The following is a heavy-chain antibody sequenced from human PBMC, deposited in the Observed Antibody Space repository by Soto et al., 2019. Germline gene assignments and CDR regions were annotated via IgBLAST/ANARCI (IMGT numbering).Heavy chain of an antibody. CDR1: GFTFRSYW. CDR3: TRDGVQMDRPYKMDV. D-gene: IGHD1-20*01. CDR2: ISNDGSTT. V-gene: IGHV3-74*01. Sequence: EVQLMESGGGIVQPGGSLRLSCAASGFTFRSYWMHWVRQAPGKGLAWVSRISNDGSTTNYADSVKGRFTMSRDNSKNTLYLQMNTLSAEDTSVYYCTRDGVQMDRPYKMDVWGKGTTVTVSS. J-gene: IGHJ6*04.